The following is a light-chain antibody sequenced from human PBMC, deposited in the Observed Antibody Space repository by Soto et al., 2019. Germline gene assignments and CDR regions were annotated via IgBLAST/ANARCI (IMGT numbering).Light chain of an antibody. CDR3: QQYASSPT. CDR2: AAS. V-gene: IGKV3-20*01. Sequence: EIVLTQSPGTLSLSPGERATLSCRASQSVSSSYLAWYQQKPGQAPRLLIYAASSRATGIPDRFSGSGSGTYFTLTISRLEPEDFAVYYCQQYASSPTFGQGTKVEIK. CDR1: QSVSSSY. J-gene: IGKJ1*01.